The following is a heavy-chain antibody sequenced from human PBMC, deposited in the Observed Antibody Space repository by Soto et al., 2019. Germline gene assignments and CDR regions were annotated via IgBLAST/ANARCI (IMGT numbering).Heavy chain of an antibody. D-gene: IGHD2-21*01. V-gene: IGHV5-51*01. Sequence: PGESLKISCHSSGSTFSTYWVAWVRQRPGKALEWLGLIYPDDSDTRYNPSFRGQVTISAEKSSSTIFLQWSSLKASDTATYYCARQRRDASDNCLLCTMDVWGQGTTVPVYS. J-gene: IGHJ6*02. CDR3: ARQRRDASDNCLLCTMDV. CDR1: GSTFSTYW. CDR2: IYPDDSDT.